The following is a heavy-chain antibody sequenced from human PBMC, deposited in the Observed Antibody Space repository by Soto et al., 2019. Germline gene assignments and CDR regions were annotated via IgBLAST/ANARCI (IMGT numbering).Heavy chain of an antibody. CDR2: ISAYNGNT. CDR1: GYTFSSYT. Sequence: QVQLVXXXXXVKKPGASVKVSCKASGYTFSSYTISWVRQAPGQGLEWMGWISAYNGNTNYAQKLQGRVTMTTDTSTSTAYMELRSLRSDDTAVYYCARRDNHFDYWGQGTLVTVSS. J-gene: IGHJ4*02. CDR3: ARRDNHFDY. D-gene: IGHD1-1*01. V-gene: IGHV1-18*04.